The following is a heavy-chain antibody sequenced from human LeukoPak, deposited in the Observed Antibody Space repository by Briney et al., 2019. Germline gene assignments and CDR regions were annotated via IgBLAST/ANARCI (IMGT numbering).Heavy chain of an antibody. Sequence: PSETLSLTCTVSGSSIGRSSYYWGWIRQPPGKGLEWIGSIYYSGSTNYNPSLKSRVTISVDTSKNQFSLKLSSVTAADTAVYYCARLTSIVVVPAARVKSWFDPWGQGTLVTVSS. J-gene: IGHJ5*02. CDR2: IYYSGST. V-gene: IGHV4-39*07. D-gene: IGHD2-2*01. CDR3: ARLTSIVVVPAARVKSWFDP. CDR1: GSSIGRSSYY.